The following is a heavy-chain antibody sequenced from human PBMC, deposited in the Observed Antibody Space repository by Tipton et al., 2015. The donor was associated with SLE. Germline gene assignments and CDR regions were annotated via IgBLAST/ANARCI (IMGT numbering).Heavy chain of an antibody. CDR1: GGSISIYY. Sequence: TLSLTCTVSGGSISIYYWSWIRQPPGKGLEWIGYIHYSGTTNYNPSLKSRVTMSIDTSKNQFSLKLSAVTAADTAVYYCARAHGITFFDSWDPGTLVTVSS. V-gene: IGHV4-59*01. D-gene: IGHD3-10*01. CDR2: IHYSGTT. J-gene: IGHJ4*02. CDR3: ARAHGITFFDS.